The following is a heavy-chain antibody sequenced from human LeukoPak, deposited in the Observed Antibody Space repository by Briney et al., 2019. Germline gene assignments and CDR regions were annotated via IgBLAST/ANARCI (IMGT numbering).Heavy chain of an antibody. CDR3: ASDREREYSGYDPLDY. J-gene: IGHJ4*02. D-gene: IGHD5-12*01. Sequence: GGSLRLSCGASGFTFKTYWMHWVRQAPGEGLVWVPGINGDGTTTTYMDSVKGRFTISRDNAKNTLYLQMNSLRAEDTAVYYCASDREREYSGYDPLDYWGQGTLVTVSS. CDR1: GFTFKTYW. V-gene: IGHV3-74*03. CDR2: INGDGTTT.